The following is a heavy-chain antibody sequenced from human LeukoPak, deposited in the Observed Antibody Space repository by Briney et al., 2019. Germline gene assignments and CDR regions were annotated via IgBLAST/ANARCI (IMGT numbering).Heavy chain of an antibody. J-gene: IGHJ3*02. CDR3: VRDYDYYDYWSGYWPDAFDT. Sequence: GGSLTLSCTASGFTFSDYGMHWFRQAPGKGLEWVAVIWHDGSNEYYEGSVRGRFIISRDNSRNRLYLQMNRLRAEDTAVYYCVRDYDYYDYWSGYWPDAFDTWGPGTTVIVSS. D-gene: IGHD3-3*01. V-gene: IGHV3-33*01. CDR1: GFTFSDYG. CDR2: IWHDGSNE.